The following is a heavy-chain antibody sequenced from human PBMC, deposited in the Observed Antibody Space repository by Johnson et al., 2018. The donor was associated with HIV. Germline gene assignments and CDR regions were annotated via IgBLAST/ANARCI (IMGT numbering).Heavy chain of an antibody. CDR2: ISGSDHST. CDR3: ARRRRYGDYFADAFDI. CDR1: GFTFSSYA. V-gene: IGHV3-23*04. Sequence: VQLVESGGGLVQPGRSLRLSCAASGFTFSSYAMHWVRQAPGKGLEWVSPISGSDHSTYYADSVRGRFTISRDNSKGTLYLQMNSLRAEDTALYYCARRRRYGDYFADAFDIWGQGTMVTVSS. D-gene: IGHD4-17*01. J-gene: IGHJ3*02.